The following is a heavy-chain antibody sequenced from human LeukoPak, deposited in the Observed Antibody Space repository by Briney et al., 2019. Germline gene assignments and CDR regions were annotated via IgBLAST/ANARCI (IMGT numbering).Heavy chain of an antibody. J-gene: IGHJ6*03. Sequence: GGSLRLSCEASGFSIEDFGMSWVRHPPGKGLEWVSGVTWNGGSTGYAASVEGRFTISRDNAKNSLYLQMNSLRAEDTALYYCAMKFSRDYYYMDVWGKGTTVTVSS. V-gene: IGHV3-20*04. CDR1: GFSIEDFG. CDR2: VTWNGGST. CDR3: AMKFSRDYYYMDV.